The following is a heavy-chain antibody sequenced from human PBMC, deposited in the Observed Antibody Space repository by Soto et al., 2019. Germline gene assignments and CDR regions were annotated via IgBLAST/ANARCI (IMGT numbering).Heavy chain of an antibody. J-gene: IGHJ4*02. CDR2: IIPIFGTA. CDR1: GGTFSSYA. CDR3: ARLDPDVDTAMVPGFDY. D-gene: IGHD5-18*01. V-gene: IGHV1-69*01. Sequence: QVQLVQSGAEVKKPGSSVKVSCKASGGTFSSYAISWVRQAPGQGLEWMGGIIPIFGTANYAQKFQGRVTTTADESTSTAYMELSSIRPENTAVYDCARLDPDVDTAMVPGFDYWGQGTLVTVSS.